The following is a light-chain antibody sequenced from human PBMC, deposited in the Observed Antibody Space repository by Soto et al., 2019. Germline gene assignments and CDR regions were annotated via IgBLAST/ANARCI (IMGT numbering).Light chain of an antibody. Sequence: QSALTQPASVSGSPGQSIAISCTGTSSDVGGYNYVSWYQQLPGKAPKLLISEVSNRQSGVSHRFSGSKSGNTASLTISGLQAEDEADYYCSSYRTGGPFVFGTGTKVTVL. V-gene: IGLV2-14*01. CDR1: SSDVGGYNY. CDR2: EVS. CDR3: SSYRTGGPFV. J-gene: IGLJ1*01.